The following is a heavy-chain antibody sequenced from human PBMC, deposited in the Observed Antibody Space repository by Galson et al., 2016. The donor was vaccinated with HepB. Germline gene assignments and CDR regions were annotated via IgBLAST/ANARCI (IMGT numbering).Heavy chain of an antibody. Sequence: SVKVSCKASGYNFTIYGITWVRQGPGQGLEWMGWISPYNGNEYYAQRFQGRLTLTTDTSTSTAFMELQSLKSDDTAVYYCARDTLKLAYNDILTGYYNWFDPWGQGTLVTVSS. V-gene: IGHV1-18*01. J-gene: IGHJ5*02. CDR3: ARDTLKLAYNDILTGYYNWFDP. CDR1: GYNFTIYG. CDR2: ISPYNGNE. D-gene: IGHD3-9*01.